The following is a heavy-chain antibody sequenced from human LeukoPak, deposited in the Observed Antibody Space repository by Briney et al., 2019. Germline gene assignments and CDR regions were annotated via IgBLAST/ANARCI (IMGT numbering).Heavy chain of an antibody. Sequence: SGPALVKPTQTLTLTCTFSGFSLSTSGMCVSWIRQPPGKALEWLARIDWDDDKYYRTSLKTRLTISKDTSKNQVVLTMTNMDPVDTGTYYCARIRDPQCSGWLFDYWGQGTVVTVSS. CDR1: GFSLSTSGMC. CDR2: IDWDDDK. J-gene: IGHJ4*02. D-gene: IGHD6-19*01. CDR3: ARIRDPQCSGWLFDY. V-gene: IGHV2-70*11.